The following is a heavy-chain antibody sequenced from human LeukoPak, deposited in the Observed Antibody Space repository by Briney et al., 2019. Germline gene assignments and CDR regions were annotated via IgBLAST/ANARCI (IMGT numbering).Heavy chain of an antibody. V-gene: IGHV4-59*01. Sequence: PSETLSLTCTVSGGSISSYYWSWIRQPPGKGLEWIGYIYYSGSTNYNPSLKSRVTISVDTSKNQFSLKLSSVTAADTAVYYCARANPVPGIAVAGFDYWGQGTLVTVSS. CDR1: GGSISSYY. CDR3: ARANPVPGIAVAGFDY. D-gene: IGHD6-19*01. CDR2: IYYSGST. J-gene: IGHJ4*02.